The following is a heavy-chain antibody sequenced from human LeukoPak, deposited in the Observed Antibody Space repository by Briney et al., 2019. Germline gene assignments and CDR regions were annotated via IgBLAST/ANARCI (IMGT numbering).Heavy chain of an antibody. J-gene: IGHJ4*02. CDR3: AKEGSSIAARDFFDS. D-gene: IGHD6-6*01. Sequence: GGSLRLSCAASGFTFSRYWMSWVRQAPGKGLEWVANIKQDGSEKYYVDSVTGRFTISRDNAKNSLYLQMSSLRAEDTAVYYCAKEGSSIAARDFFDSWGQGTLVTVSS. CDR1: GFTFSRYW. CDR2: IKQDGSEK. V-gene: IGHV3-7*01.